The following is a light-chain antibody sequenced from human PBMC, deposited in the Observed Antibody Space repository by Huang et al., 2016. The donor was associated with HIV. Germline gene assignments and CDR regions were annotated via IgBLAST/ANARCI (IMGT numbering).Light chain of an antibody. J-gene: IGKJ2*01. CDR3: QQYHNWPYT. Sequence: EIIMTQSPATLSLSPGEGASLSCRANQSVATNLAWYLHRPGQSPRILIFGASTRASGLPVRCSGSGSGTQFTLTVSGLQSEDFAVYYCQQYHNWPYTFGQGTKLEI. V-gene: IGKV3-15*01. CDR1: QSVATN. CDR2: GAS.